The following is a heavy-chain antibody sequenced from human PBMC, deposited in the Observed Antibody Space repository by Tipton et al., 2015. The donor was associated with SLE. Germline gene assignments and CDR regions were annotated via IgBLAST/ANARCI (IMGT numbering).Heavy chain of an antibody. J-gene: IGHJ2*01. V-gene: IGHV3-53*05. CDR1: GFTVRSNY. D-gene: IGHD2-15*01. CDR3: ARVGYCSGGSCLYWYFDL. CDR2: IYSGGST. Sequence: SLRLSCAASGFTVRSNYMSWVRQAPGKGLEWVSVIYSGGSTYYADSVKGRFTISRDNSKNTLYLQMNSLRAEDTAVYYCARVGYCSGGSCLYWYFDLWGRGTLVTVSS.